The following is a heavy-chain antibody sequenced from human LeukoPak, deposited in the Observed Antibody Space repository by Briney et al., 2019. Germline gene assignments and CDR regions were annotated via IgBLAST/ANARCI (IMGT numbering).Heavy chain of an antibody. CDR2: ISASGGTT. CDR1: GFTFSSYA. V-gene: IGHV3-23*01. Sequence: PGGSLRLSCATSGFTFSSYAMGWVRQAPGKGLEWVSAISASGGTTFYTDSVKGRFTISRDNFKNTLYLQMNSLRAEDTAVYYCAKDSSSFHENWFDPWGQGTLVTVSS. D-gene: IGHD6-19*01. CDR3: AKDSSSFHENWFDP. J-gene: IGHJ5*02.